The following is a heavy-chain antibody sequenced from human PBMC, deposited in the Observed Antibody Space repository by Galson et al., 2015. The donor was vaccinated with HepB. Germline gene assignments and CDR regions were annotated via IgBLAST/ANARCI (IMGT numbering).Heavy chain of an antibody. CDR1: GYTFTSYG. D-gene: IGHD6-19*01. CDR3: ARVGEGSGWGDNWFDP. Sequence: SVKVSCKASGYTFTSYGISWVRQAPGQGLEWMGWISAYNGNTNYAQKLQGRVTMTTDTSTSTAYMELRSLRSDDTAVYYCARVGEGSGWGDNWFDPWGQGTLVTVSS. J-gene: IGHJ5*02. CDR2: ISAYNGNT. V-gene: IGHV1-18*04.